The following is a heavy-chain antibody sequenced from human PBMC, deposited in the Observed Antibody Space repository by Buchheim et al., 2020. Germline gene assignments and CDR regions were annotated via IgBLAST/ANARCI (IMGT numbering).Heavy chain of an antibody. CDR2: IIGSGGDT. CDR1: GFTFTSYA. J-gene: IGHJ4*02. V-gene: IGHV3-23*01. Sequence: EVQLLESGGGLVQSGGSLRLSCAASGFTFTSYAMSWVLHAPGQGLECVSAIIGSGGDTYYADPVKRRFTISRDNSKNTLYLQMNSLRAEDTAVYYCAKEIAAGFDYWGQGTL. CDR3: AKEIAAGFDY. D-gene: IGHD6-25*01.